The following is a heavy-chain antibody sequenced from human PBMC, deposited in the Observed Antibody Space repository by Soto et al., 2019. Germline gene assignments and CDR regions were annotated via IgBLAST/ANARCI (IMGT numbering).Heavy chain of an antibody. CDR2: IKQDGSEK. J-gene: IGHJ3*02. Sequence: EVQLVASGGGLVQPGGSLRLSCEASGFTFSSYWMSWVRQLPGKGLGWVATIKQDGSEKNYVDSVKGRFSISRDNAKNALYLQMNSPRVEDTAVHYCARLKYYDYSCGSYQGAFDIWGQGTMVTVSS. D-gene: IGHD3-16*02. CDR1: GFTFSSYW. V-gene: IGHV3-7*01. CDR3: ARLKYYDYSCGSYQGAFDI.